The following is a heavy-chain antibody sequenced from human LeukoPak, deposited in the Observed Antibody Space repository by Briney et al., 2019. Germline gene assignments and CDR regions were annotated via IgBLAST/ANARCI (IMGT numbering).Heavy chain of an antibody. CDR2: IYYSGST. D-gene: IGHD3-3*01. J-gene: IGHJ4*02. Sequence: SETLSLTCTASGDSISRTHYSWGWIRQPPGKGLEWIGSIYYSGSTYYNPSLKSRVTISVDTSMQQFSLRLSSVTAADTAVYYCARVGDYRGFYWGQGTLVTVSS. V-gene: IGHV4-39*07. CDR3: ARVGDYRGFY. CDR1: GDSISRTHYS.